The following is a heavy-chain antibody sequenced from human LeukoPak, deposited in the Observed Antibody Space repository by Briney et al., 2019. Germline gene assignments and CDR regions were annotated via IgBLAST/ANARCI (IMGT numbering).Heavy chain of an antibody. Sequence: PGGSLRLSCKGSGYSFTSYWIGWVRQMPGKGLEWMGIIYPGESDTRYSPSFKGQVTISTAKSISSAYLQWSSLKASDTAMYYCATQAASPYYDYMDVWGKGTTVTVSS. D-gene: IGHD6-25*01. J-gene: IGHJ6*03. CDR3: ATQAASPYYDYMDV. V-gene: IGHV5-51*01. CDR2: IYPGESDT. CDR1: GYSFTSYW.